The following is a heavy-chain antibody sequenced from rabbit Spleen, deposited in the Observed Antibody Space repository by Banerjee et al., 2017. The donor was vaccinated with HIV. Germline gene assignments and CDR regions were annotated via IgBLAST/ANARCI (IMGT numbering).Heavy chain of an antibody. CDR1: GFSFSDNYW. CDR2: IYAAKGST. CDR3: VRGASSSGYYSL. V-gene: IGHV1S43*01. Sequence: QSLEESGGGLVKPGGTLTLTCTVSGFSFSDNYWICWVRQAPGKGLEWIGIIYAAKGSTDYASWVNGRFTISSDNAQSTVDLKMTSLTAADTATYFCVRGASSSGYYSLWGPGTLVTVS. D-gene: IGHD1-1*01. J-gene: IGHJ4*01.